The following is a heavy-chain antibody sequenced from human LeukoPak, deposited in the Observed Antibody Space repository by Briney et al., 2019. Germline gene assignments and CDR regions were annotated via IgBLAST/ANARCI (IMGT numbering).Heavy chain of an antibody. D-gene: IGHD6-13*01. J-gene: IGHJ5*02. Sequence: ASVKVSCKASGYTFTSYGISWVRQAPGQGLEWMGWISAYNGNTNYAQKLQGRVTITADESTSTAYMELSSLRSEDTAVYYCARESSSSLVSFDPWGQGTLVTVSS. CDR3: ARESSSSLVSFDP. V-gene: IGHV1-18*01. CDR1: GYTFTSYG. CDR2: ISAYNGNT.